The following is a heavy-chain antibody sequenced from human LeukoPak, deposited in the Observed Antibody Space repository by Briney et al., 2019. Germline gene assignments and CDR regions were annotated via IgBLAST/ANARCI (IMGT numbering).Heavy chain of an antibody. CDR2: IKQDESER. CDR3: ARNSRVGFDY. J-gene: IGHJ4*02. D-gene: IGHD4-23*01. V-gene: IGHV3-7*03. Sequence: GGSLRLSCAASGFPFSNHWMRWVRQAPGKGLQWVANIKQDESERYYVDSVKGRFTISRDNAKNALYLQMNSLRAEYTAVYYCARNSRVGFDYWGQGTLLTVSS. CDR1: GFPFSNHW.